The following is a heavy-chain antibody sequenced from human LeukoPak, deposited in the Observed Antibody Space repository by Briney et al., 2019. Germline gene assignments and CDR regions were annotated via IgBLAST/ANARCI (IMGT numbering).Heavy chain of an antibody. CDR2: IKEDGSEK. J-gene: IGHJ6*02. V-gene: IGHV3-7*01. Sequence: GGSLRLSCAASGFTFSNYWMSWVHQAPGKGLEWVANIKEDGSEKYYVDSVKGRFTISRDNAKNSQRLQMNSLRAEDTAVYYCARDRDRWNYYYGLDVWGQGTTVTVSS. CDR1: GFTFSNYW. CDR3: ARDRDRWNYYYGLDV. D-gene: IGHD4-23*01.